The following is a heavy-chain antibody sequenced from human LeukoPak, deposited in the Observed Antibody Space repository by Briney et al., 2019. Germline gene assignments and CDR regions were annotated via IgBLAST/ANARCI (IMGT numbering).Heavy chain of an antibody. CDR2: IIPIFGTA. D-gene: IGHD5-18*01. J-gene: IGHJ4*02. V-gene: IGHV1-69*05. Sequence: ASVEVSCKASGGTFSSYAISWVRQAPGQGLEWMGRIIPIFGTANYAQKFQGRVTITTDESTSTAYMELSSLRSEDTAVYYCARDSLQPTAMVTEADYWGQGTLVTVSS. CDR3: ARDSLQPTAMVTEADY. CDR1: GGTFSSYA.